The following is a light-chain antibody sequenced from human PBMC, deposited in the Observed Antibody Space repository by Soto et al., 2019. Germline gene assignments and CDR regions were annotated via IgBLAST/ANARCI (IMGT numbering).Light chain of an antibody. Sequence: EIVMTQSTATLSVSPGERATLSCRASQSVSSNLAWYQQKPGQAPRLLIYGPSTRATGIPPRFSGSGSGTEFTLTISSLQSEDFAVYYCHQYNSWWTFGQGTKVEIK. V-gene: IGKV3-15*01. CDR3: HQYNSWWT. J-gene: IGKJ1*01. CDR1: QSVSSN. CDR2: GPS.